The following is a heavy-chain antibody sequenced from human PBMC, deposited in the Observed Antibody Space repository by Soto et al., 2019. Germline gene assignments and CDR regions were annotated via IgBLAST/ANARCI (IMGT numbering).Heavy chain of an antibody. D-gene: IGHD4-17*01. J-gene: IGHJ4*02. CDR3: ARDHSIYGDYAVKGLRD. CDR2: IIPLFGTT. V-gene: IGHV1-69*01. CDR1: EGTFSNYA. Sequence: QVQLVQSGAEVKMPGSSVKVSCKASEGTFSNYAITWVRQAPGQGLEWMGGIIPLFGTTNYAQKFQGRVTITADESTRTAYIELISRTSEDTAVYYCARDHSIYGDYAVKGLRDWGQGVLVTVSS.